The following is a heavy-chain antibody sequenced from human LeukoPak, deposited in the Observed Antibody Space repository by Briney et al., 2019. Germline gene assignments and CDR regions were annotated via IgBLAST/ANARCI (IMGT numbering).Heavy chain of an antibody. CDR3: ARQTGSGLFTLP. D-gene: IGHD3/OR15-3a*01. V-gene: IGHV4-39*01. CDR2: IYYTGNT. CDR1: GISISSSNSY. Sequence: SETLSLTCSVSGISISSSNSYWGWIRQPPGKRLEWIGSIYYTGNTYYNASIKSRVTISIDTSKNQISLRLTSVTATDTAMYYCARQTGSGLFTLPGGQGILVTVSS. J-gene: IGHJ4*02.